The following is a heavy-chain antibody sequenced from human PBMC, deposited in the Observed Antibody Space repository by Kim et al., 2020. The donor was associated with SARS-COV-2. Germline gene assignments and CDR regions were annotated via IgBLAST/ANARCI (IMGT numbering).Heavy chain of an antibody. Sequence: GGSLRLSCAASGFTLRNCGIHWVRQAPGKGLEWVAMISHSGSDEHYVDSVKGRFTISRDTSRNTAYLQMNSLRAEDTAVYHCAKDWGSSGWYNWFAPWGPGTLVTVSS. CDR2: ISHSGSDE. CDR1: GFTLRNCG. D-gene: IGHD6-19*01. J-gene: IGHJ5*02. CDR3: AKDWGSSGWYNWFAP. V-gene: IGHV3-30*18.